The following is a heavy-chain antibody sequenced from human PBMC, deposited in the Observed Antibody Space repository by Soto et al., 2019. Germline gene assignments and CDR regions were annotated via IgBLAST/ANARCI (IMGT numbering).Heavy chain of an antibody. V-gene: IGHV3-73*02. Sequence: EVQLVESGGGLVQPGGSLKLSCAASGFTFSDSAIHWVRQASGKGPEWVGRIRTKVNTYATAYAASVKGRFTISRDHSMNTAYLQMNSLKTEDTAVYYCTRRRDWTAMDPLDYWGQGTLVTVSS. J-gene: IGHJ4*02. CDR2: IRTKVNTYAT. D-gene: IGHD5-18*01. CDR1: GFTFSDSA. CDR3: TRRRDWTAMDPLDY.